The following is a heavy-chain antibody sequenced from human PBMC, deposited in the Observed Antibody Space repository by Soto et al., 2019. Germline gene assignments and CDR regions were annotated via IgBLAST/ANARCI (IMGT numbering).Heavy chain of an antibody. Sequence: QVQLVESGGGLVKPGGSLRLSCAASGFTFNDSYMSWIRQAPGKGLEWTSYISSSGSTINYADSVKGRFTISRDNAKKSLFLQMNSLRADDTAVYFCARGPDRARIAAGRTFDIWGQGTMVTVSS. J-gene: IGHJ3*02. CDR2: ISSSGSTI. CDR1: GFTFNDSY. V-gene: IGHV3-11*01. D-gene: IGHD6-13*01. CDR3: ARGPDRARIAAGRTFDI.